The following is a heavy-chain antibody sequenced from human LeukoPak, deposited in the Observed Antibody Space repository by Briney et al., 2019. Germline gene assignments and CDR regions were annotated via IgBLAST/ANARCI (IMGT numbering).Heavy chain of an antibody. CDR3: ASGVVVAATPYFDY. Sequence: SETLSLTCTVSGGSISSYYWSWIRQPSGKGLEWSGYIYYSGSTNYNPSLKSRVTISVDTSKNQFSLKLSSVTAADTAVYYCASGVVVAATPYFDYWGQGALVTVSS. D-gene: IGHD2-15*01. V-gene: IGHV4-59*01. J-gene: IGHJ4*02. CDR2: IYYSGST. CDR1: GGSISSYY.